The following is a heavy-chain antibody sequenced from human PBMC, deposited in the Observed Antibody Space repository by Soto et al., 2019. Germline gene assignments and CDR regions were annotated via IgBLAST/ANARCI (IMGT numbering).Heavy chain of an antibody. CDR2: MNPNNGNT. D-gene: IGHD6-19*01. J-gene: IGHJ4*02. Sequence: QVQLVQSGAEVKKPGASVKVSCKVSGYTFTSYDINWVRQATGQGLVWMGWMNPNNGNTGFAQKFQGRITMTRNTSISKAYIELSTLRSEDTAVYYCATSGSGWYLFWGQGTLVTVSS. CDR3: ATSGSGWYLF. CDR1: GYTFTSYD. V-gene: IGHV1-8*01.